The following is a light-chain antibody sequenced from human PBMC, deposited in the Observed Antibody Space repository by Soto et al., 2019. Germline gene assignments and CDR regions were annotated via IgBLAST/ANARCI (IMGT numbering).Light chain of an antibody. CDR3: QQYDNWPQT. CDR2: DAS. CDR1: QSVSSN. J-gene: IGKJ1*01. Sequence: EVVMTQSPATLSVSPGERATLSCRASQSVSSNLAWYQQKPGQAPRLLIFDASNRAAGIPARFSGSGSGTDFTLTISSLLSEDFAVYYCQQYDNWPQTFGQGTKV. V-gene: IGKV3D-15*01.